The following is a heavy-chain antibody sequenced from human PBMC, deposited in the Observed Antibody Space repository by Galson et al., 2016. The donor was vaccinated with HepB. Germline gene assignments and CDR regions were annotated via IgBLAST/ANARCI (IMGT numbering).Heavy chain of an antibody. V-gene: IGHV1-2*02. CDR3: TRDNRGLWGGAFDI. Sequence: SVKVSCKASGYTFTGYCLHWVRQAPGQGLEWMGWINPNNGGTNYAQKFQGRVTMTRDTSISTAYMELSWLRSDDTALYHCTRDNRGLWGGAFDIWGQGAMVTVSS. D-gene: IGHD2-21*01. J-gene: IGHJ3*02. CDR1: GYTFTGYC. CDR2: INPNNGGT.